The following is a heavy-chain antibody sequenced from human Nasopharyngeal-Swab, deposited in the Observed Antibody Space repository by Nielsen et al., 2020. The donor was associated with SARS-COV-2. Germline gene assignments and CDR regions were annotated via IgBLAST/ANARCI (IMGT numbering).Heavy chain of an antibody. Sequence: VRQMPGKGLEWVAVISYDGSNKYYADSVKGRFTISRDNSKNTLYLQMNSLRAEDTAVYYRARVRLTGYYSAYYYGMDVWGQGTTVTVSS. D-gene: IGHD3-9*01. CDR3: ARVRLTGYYSAYYYGMDV. J-gene: IGHJ6*02. CDR2: ISYDGSNK. V-gene: IGHV3-30*03.